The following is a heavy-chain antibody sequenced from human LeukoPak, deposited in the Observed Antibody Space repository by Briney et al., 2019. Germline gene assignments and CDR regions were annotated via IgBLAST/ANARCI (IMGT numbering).Heavy chain of an antibody. CDR2: ISWNSGSI. J-gene: IGHJ4*02. V-gene: IGHV3-9*01. CDR1: GFTFDDCA. D-gene: IGHD4-17*01. Sequence: GGSLRLSCAASGFTFDDCAMHWVRQASGKGLEWVSGISWNSGSIGYADSVRGRFTISRDNAKNSLYLQMNSLRAEDTALYYCAKDSATVTTSHFDYWGQGTLVTVSS. CDR3: AKDSATVTTSHFDY.